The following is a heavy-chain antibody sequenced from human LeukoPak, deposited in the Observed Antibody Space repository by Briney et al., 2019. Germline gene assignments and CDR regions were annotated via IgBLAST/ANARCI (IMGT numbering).Heavy chain of an antibody. CDR3: ARDAGWHFDY. CDR1: GGSISSYY. CDR2: IYYSGST. J-gene: IGHJ4*02. D-gene: IGHD6-19*01. V-gene: IGHV4-59*01. Sequence: SETLSLTCTVSGGSISSYYWSWIRQPPGRGLEWIGYIYYSGSTNYNPSLKSRITISVDTSKNQFSLKLSSVTAADTAVYYCARDAGWHFDYWGQGTLVTVSS.